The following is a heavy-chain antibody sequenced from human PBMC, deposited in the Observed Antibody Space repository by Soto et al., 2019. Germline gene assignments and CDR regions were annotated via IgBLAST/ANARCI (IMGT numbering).Heavy chain of an antibody. V-gene: IGHV4-61*03. CDR3: ARVANDYGDFAHDY. J-gene: IGHJ4*02. CDR2: IHHSGNT. D-gene: IGHD4-17*01. CDR1: GGSVSSPGYY. Sequence: QVQLQESGPGLVKPSETLSLTCTVSGGSVSSPGYYWSWIRQPPGKGLEWIGYIHHSGNTNYNPSLNSRVTISIDTSKNHFSLKVSSVTAADTAIYYCARVANDYGDFAHDYWGQGTLVTVSS.